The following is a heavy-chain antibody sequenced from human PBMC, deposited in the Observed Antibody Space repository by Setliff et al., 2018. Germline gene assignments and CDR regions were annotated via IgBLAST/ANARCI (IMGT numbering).Heavy chain of an antibody. V-gene: IGHV3-7*03. CDR1: GFSLSNYW. J-gene: IGHJ4*02. CDR3: AREIWVYDDSWSGSSDY. CDR2: IKQDGSNT. Sequence: PGGSLRLSCAASGFSLSNYWMSWVRQAPGKGLEWVADIKQDGSNTYYGDSVKGRFTISRDNAKDSLFLQMNSLRGEDTAMYYCAREIWVYDDSWSGSSDYWGQGTLVTVSS. D-gene: IGHD3-3*01.